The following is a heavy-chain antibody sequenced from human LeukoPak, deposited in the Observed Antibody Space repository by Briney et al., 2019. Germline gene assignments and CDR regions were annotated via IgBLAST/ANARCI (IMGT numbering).Heavy chain of an antibody. Sequence: SETLSLTCTVSGVSISSHYWSWIQQSPTKGLEGIVYIHYSGFINYHPPLKSRVTMSVDTYKNKFSLRLSSVTAADTDVYYCARDPITSSGYYIDVWGKGTTVTVSS. CDR1: GVSISSHY. J-gene: IGHJ6*03. CDR2: IHYSGFI. CDR3: ARDPITSSGYYIDV. V-gene: IGHV4-59*11. D-gene: IGHD1-14*01.